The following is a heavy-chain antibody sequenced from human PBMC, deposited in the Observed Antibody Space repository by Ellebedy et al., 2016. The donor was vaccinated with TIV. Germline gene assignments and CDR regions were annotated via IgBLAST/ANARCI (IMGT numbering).Heavy chain of an antibody. J-gene: IGHJ4*02. D-gene: IGHD3-16*01. V-gene: IGHV3-23*01. CDR1: GFTFSAYV. CDR2: MSEYDGRT. CDR3: TKRAEGWGFFDY. Sequence: PGGSLRLSCATSGFTFSAYVMAWVRQIPGKGLEWVSAMSEYDGRTFYADSVKGRFTISRDNSRDTLFLQMNSLRAEETAVYYFTKRAEGWGFFDYWGQGILVTVSS.